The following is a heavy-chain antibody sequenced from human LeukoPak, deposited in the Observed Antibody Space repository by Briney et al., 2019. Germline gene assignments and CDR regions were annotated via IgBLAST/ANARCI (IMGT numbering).Heavy chain of an antibody. V-gene: IGHV3-23*01. CDR2: ISGSGGST. Sequence: GRSLRLSCAASGFTFDDYAMHWVRQAPGKGLEWVSAISGSGGSTYYADSVKGRFTISRDNSKNTLYLQMNSLRAEDTAVYYCAKDGTELSGSYLLWGQGTLVTVSS. CDR1: GFTFDDYA. J-gene: IGHJ4*02. CDR3: AKDGTELSGSYLL. D-gene: IGHD1-26*01.